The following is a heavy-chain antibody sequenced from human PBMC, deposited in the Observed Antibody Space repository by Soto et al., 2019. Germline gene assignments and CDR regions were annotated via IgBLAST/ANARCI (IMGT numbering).Heavy chain of an antibody. CDR2: INPNSGGT. D-gene: IGHD3-10*01. CDR1: GYTFTGYY. V-gene: IGHV1-2*04. CDR3: ARECGNYYGSGSYYRRQPFDI. Sequence: ASVKVSCKASGYTFTGYYMHWVRQAPGQGLEWMRWINPNSGGTNYAQKFQGWVTMTRDTSISTAYMELSRLRSDDTAVYYCARECGNYYGSGSYYRRQPFDIWGQGTMVTVSS. J-gene: IGHJ3*02.